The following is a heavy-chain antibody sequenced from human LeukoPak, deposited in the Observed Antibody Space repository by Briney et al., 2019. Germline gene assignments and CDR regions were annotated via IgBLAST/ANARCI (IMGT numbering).Heavy chain of an antibody. CDR1: GFTFSSYW. J-gene: IGHJ4*02. D-gene: IGHD6-13*01. CDR3: ARGGGSSWYFLV. Sequence: GGSLRLSCAASGFTFSSYWMSWVRQAPGKGLEWVANIKQDGSEKYHVDSVKGRFTISRDNAKNSPYLQMNSLRAEDTAVYYCARGGGSSWYFLVWGQGTLVTVSS. CDR2: IKQDGSEK. V-gene: IGHV3-7*01.